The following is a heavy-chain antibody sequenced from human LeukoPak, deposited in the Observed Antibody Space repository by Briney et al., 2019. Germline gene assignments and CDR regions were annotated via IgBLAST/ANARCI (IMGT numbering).Heavy chain of an antibody. CDR2: ISYDGSNK. D-gene: IGHD3-16*01. V-gene: IGHV3-30*18. Sequence: GGSLRLSCAASGFTFSSYGMHWVRQAPGKGLEWVAVISYDGSNKYYADSVKGRFTISRDNSRNTLYLQMNSLRAEDTAVYYCAKELLMITFFYYGMDVWGQGTTVTVSS. CDR1: GFTFSSYG. J-gene: IGHJ6*02. CDR3: AKELLMITFFYYGMDV.